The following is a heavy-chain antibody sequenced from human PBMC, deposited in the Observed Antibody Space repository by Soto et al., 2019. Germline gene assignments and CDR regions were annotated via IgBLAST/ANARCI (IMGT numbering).Heavy chain of an antibody. CDR3: AVQGVAAAGTRYYYYGMDV. CDR1: GFTFTSSA. CDR2: IVVGSGNT. J-gene: IGHJ6*02. D-gene: IGHD6-13*01. Sequence: QMQLVQSGPAVKKPGTSVKVSCKASGFTFTSSAVQWVRQARGQRLEWIGWIVVGSGNTNYAQKFQERVTITRDMSTSTAYMELSSLRSEDTAVYYCAVQGVAAAGTRYYYYGMDVWGQGTTVTVSS. V-gene: IGHV1-58*01.